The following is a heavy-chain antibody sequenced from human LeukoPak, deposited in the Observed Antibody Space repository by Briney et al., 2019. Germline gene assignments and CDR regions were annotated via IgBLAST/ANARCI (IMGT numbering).Heavy chain of an antibody. CDR1: GYTFTNYY. CDR2: INPSGGST. D-gene: IGHD3-16*01. Sequence: ASVKASCKASGYTFTNYYLHWVRQAPGQGLEWMRIINPSGGSTSYAQKFQGRVTMTRDTSTSTVYMELSSLRSEDTAVYYCAREAPGLGGAFDIWGQGTMVTVSS. CDR3: AREAPGLGGAFDI. V-gene: IGHV1-46*01. J-gene: IGHJ3*02.